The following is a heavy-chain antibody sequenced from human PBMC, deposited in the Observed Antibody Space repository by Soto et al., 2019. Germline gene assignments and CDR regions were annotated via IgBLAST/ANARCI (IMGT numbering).Heavy chain of an antibody. CDR2: MSGNGGGT. CDR3: AKVATLITMVRGVYFDH. D-gene: IGHD3-10*01. V-gene: IGHV3-23*01. J-gene: IGHJ4*02. CDR1: GFTFSSYA. Sequence: EVQLLESGGGLVQPGGSLRLSCAASGFTFSSYAMTWVRQAPGKGLEWVSAMSGNGGGTYYADSVKGRFTISRDYSKITVYLQMNSLRAEDTAVYYCAKVATLITMVRGVYFDHWGQGTLVTVSA.